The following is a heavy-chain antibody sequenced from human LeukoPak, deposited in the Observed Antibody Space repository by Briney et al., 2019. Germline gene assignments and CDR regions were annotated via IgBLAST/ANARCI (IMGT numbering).Heavy chain of an antibody. Sequence: GGSLRLSCAASGFTFSSYSMNWVRQAPGKGLEWVSSISSSSSYIYYADSVKGRFTISRDNAENSLYLQMNSLRAEDTAVYYCASGSGWYPKYYFDYWGQGTLVTVSS. CDR3: ASGSGWYPKYYFDY. V-gene: IGHV3-21*01. CDR2: ISSSSSYI. CDR1: GFTFSSYS. D-gene: IGHD6-19*01. J-gene: IGHJ4*02.